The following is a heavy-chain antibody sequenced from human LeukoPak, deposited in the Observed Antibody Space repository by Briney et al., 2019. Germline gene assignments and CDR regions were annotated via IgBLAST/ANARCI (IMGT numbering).Heavy chain of an antibody. CDR2: ISYDGSNK. CDR1: GFTFSNYG. V-gene: IGHV3-30*18. D-gene: IGHD3-16*01. J-gene: IGHJ3*02. Sequence: GGSLRLSCGASGFTFSNYGMHWVRQAPGKGLEWVAVISYDGSNKYYADCVKGRFTISRDNSKNTLYLQMNSLRAEDTAVYYCAKWGDAFDIWGQGTMVTVSS. CDR3: AKWGDAFDI.